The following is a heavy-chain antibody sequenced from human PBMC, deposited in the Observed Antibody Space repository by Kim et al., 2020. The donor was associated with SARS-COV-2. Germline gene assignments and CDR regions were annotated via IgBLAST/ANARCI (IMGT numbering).Heavy chain of an antibody. D-gene: IGHD2-15*01. CDR3: AAEYCSGGSCYGD. V-gene: IGHV3-66*01. J-gene: IGHJ4*02. CDR1: GFTFSSYA. Sequence: GGSLRLSCAASGFTFSSYAMCWVRQAPGKGLEWVSVIYSGGSTYYADSVKGRFTISRDNSKNTLYLQMNSLRAEDTAVYYCAAEYCSGGSCYGDWGQGTLVTVSS. CDR2: IYSGGST.